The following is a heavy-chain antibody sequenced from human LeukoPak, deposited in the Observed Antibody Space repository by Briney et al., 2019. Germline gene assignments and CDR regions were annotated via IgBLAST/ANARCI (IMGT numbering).Heavy chain of an antibody. V-gene: IGHV7-4-1*02. J-gene: IGHJ6*02. CDR3: ASPAYSSSWYPLSYYYYGMDV. CDR1: GYTFTSYA. Sequence: ASVKVSCKASGYTFTSYAVNWVRQAPGQGLEWMGWINTNTGNPTYAQGFTGRFVFSLDTSVSTAYLQISSLKAGDTAVYYCASPAYSSSWYPLSYYYYGMDVWGQGTTVTVSS. CDR2: INTNTGNP. D-gene: IGHD6-13*01.